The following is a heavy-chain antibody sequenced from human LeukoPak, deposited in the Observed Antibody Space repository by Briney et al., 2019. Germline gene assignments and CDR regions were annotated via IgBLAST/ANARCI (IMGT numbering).Heavy chain of an antibody. V-gene: IGHV1-18*01. CDR1: GYTLNSFS. J-gene: IGHJ4*02. CDR2: ISDYNGDT. CDR3: ARKGPYYDY. Sequence: SSVNVSCKASGYTLNSFSVSWVRQAPGQGLEWMGWISDYNGDTNYAQKLQGRVTMTTDTSTNTAYMELSSLRSDDTAVYYCARKGPYYDYWGQGTLVTVSS.